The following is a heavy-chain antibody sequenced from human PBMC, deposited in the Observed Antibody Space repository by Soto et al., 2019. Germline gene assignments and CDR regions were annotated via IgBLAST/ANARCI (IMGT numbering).Heavy chain of an antibody. D-gene: IGHD6-13*01. Sequence: GGSLRLSCAASGFTFDDYAMHWVRQVPGKGLEWVSGINWNSGSIGYGDSVTGRFAISRDNAKNSLHLQMNSLSAEDTAFYYCVKDESINWYSGHFRHWGQGTLVTVSS. CDR2: INWNSGSI. CDR3: VKDESINWYSGHFRH. V-gene: IGHV3-9*01. J-gene: IGHJ1*01. CDR1: GFTFDDYA.